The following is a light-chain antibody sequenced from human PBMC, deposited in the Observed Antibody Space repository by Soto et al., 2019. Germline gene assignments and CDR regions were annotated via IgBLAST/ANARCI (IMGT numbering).Light chain of an antibody. Sequence: IQLTQSPSVLSASVGDTVTITCRASQALSNYLAWYQQKPGKAPDLLIYSASTLQSGVPSRFSGSGSGTDFTLTISSLQPEDFATYYCLQDYNSPWTFGQGTKVDI. J-gene: IGKJ1*01. V-gene: IGKV1-6*01. CDR1: QALSNY. CDR2: SAS. CDR3: LQDYNSPWT.